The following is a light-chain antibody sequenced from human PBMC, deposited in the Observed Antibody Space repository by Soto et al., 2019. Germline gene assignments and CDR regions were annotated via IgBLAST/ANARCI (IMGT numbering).Light chain of an antibody. CDR2: AAS. CDR1: QAVRND. V-gene: IGKV1-6*01. Sequence: AIQMTQSPSSLSASVGDRVTITCRASQAVRNDVSWYQQKPGKAPKLLIYAASSLHSGVPARFSGSGSGTDIPITSSRQQPEVFASYCHLQDYYLWTFGQGTKVEIK. J-gene: IGKJ1*01. CDR3: LQDYYLWT.